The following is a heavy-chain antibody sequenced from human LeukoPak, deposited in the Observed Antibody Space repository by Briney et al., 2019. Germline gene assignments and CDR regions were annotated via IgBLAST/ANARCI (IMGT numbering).Heavy chain of an antibody. CDR1: GFTFSSTV. D-gene: IGHD3-10*01. J-gene: IGHJ4*02. V-gene: IGHV3-21*01. Sequence: SGGSLRLSCAASGFTFSSTVMTWVRQAPGKGLEWVSTISPYGKYIYYADSVKGRFTISRDNAKNSLYLQMNRLRAEDTAVYYCARDPSGSTTYWGQGTLVTVSS. CDR3: ARDPSGSTTY. CDR2: ISPYGKYI.